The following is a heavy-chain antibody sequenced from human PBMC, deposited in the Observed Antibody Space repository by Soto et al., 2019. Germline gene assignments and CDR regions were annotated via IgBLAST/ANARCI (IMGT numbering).Heavy chain of an antibody. CDR2: IYYSGST. CDR1: GGSISSYY. Sequence: PSETLSLTCTVSGGSISSYYWSWIRQPPGKGLEWIGYIYYSGSTNYNPSLKSRVTISVDTSKNQFSLKLSSVTAADTAVYYCARVVTALNQDYYYYYYMDVWGKGTTVTVSS. J-gene: IGHJ6*03. CDR3: ARVVTALNQDYYYYYYMDV. D-gene: IGHD3-10*01. V-gene: IGHV4-59*01.